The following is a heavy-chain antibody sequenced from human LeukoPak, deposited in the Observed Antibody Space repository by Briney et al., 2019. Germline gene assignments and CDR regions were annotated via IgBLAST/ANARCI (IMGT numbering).Heavy chain of an antibody. J-gene: IGHJ6*03. CDR2: IVVGSGNT. Sequence: SVKVSCKASGFTFTSSAMQWARQARGQRLEWIGWIVVGSGNTNYAQKFQERVTITRDMSTSTAYMELSSLRSEDTAVYYCAADPGRYSRLYYYYMDVWGKGTTVTVSS. CDR1: GFTFTSSA. D-gene: IGHD6-13*01. CDR3: AADPGRYSRLYYYYMDV. V-gene: IGHV1-58*02.